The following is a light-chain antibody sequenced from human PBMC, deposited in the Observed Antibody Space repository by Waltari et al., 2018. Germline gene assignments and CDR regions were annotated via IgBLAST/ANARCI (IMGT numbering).Light chain of an antibody. J-gene: IGKJ5*01. CDR3: QQYYSPLIT. V-gene: IGKV4-1*01. CDR1: QSVLYSQTNKNY. CDR2: WAF. Sequence: DIVMTQSPDSLAVSLGERATINCKSSQSVLYSQTNKNYLAWYQKKPGPPPKLPIYWAFTRESGVPDRFSGSGSGTDFTLTISSLQAEDVAVYYCQQYYSPLITFGQGTRLEIK.